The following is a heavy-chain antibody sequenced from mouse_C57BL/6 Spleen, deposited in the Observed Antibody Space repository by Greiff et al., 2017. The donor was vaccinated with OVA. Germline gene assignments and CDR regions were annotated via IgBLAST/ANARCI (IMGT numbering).Heavy chain of an antibody. CDR1: GFSLTSYG. V-gene: IGHV2-2*01. D-gene: IGHD2-5*01. CDR2: IWSGGST. CDR3: ARKEDYSNSYAMDY. J-gene: IGHJ4*01. Sequence: VQLQESGPGLVQPSQSLSITCTVSGFSLTSYGVHWVRQSPGKGLEWLGVIWSGGSTDYNAAFISRLSISKDNSKSQVFFKMNSLQADDTAIYYCARKEDYSNSYAMDYWGQGTSVTVSS.